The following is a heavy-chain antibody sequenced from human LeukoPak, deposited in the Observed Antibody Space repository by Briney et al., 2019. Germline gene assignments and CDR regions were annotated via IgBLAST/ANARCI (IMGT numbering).Heavy chain of an antibody. CDR2: IYYSGST. Sequence: PSETLSLTCTVSGDSMTNYYWNWIRQPPGKGLEWIGYIYYSGSTNYNPSLKSRVTISVDTFKNQFSLKLSSVTAADTAVYYCARLNYYGFFGYFDYWGQGTLVTVSS. V-gene: IGHV4-59*01. J-gene: IGHJ4*02. CDR1: GDSMTNYY. D-gene: IGHD3-10*01. CDR3: ARLNYYGFFGYFDY.